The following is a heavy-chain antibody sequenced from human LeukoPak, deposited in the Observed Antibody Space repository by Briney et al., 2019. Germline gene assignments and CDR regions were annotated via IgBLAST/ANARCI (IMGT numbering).Heavy chain of an antibody. D-gene: IGHD3-16*01. CDR2: INPRGGST. J-gene: IGHJ1*01. V-gene: IGHV1-46*01. CDR3: GRDRFTWGSHHFPEH. CDR1: GYSFADYH. Sequence: ASVKVSCKASGYSFADYHIHWVRQAPGQGLEWMGIINPRGGSTTYAQKFQGRVTMTRDSSANTVSMEVNSLRSDDTAMYYYGRDRFTWGSHHFPEHWGQGTLVTVSS.